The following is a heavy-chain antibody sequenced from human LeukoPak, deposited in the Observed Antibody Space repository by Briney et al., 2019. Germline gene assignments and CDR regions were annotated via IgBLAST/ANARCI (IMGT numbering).Heavy chain of an antibody. CDR1: GGSISSGDYY. J-gene: IGHJ3*02. CDR2: IYYSGST. Sequence: PSQTLSLTCTVSGGSISSGDYYWSWIRQPPWKGLEWIGYIYYSGSTYYNPSLKSRVTISVDTSKNQFSLKLSSVTAADTAVYYCARGLNYDFHAFDIWGQGTIVTVSS. CDR3: ARGLNYDFHAFDI. V-gene: IGHV4-30-4*08. D-gene: IGHD3-3*01.